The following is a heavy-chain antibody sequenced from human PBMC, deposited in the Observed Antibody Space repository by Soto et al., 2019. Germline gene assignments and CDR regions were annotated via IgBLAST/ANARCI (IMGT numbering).Heavy chain of an antibody. CDR3: ARDPPIYDILTVYLSPLDY. CDR1: GYTFTSYA. Sequence: ASVKVSCKASGYTFTSYAMHWVRQAPGQRLEWMGWINAGNGNTKYSQKFQGRVTITRDTSASTAYMELRSLRSDDTAVYYCARDPPIYDILTVYLSPLDYWGQGTLVTVSS. CDR2: INAGNGNT. D-gene: IGHD3-9*01. V-gene: IGHV1-3*01. J-gene: IGHJ4*02.